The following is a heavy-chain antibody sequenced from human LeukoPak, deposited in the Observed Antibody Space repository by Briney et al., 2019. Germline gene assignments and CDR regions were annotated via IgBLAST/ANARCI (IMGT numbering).Heavy chain of an antibody. J-gene: IGHJ4*02. Sequence: KISCKASGGTFSSYAISWVRQAPGQGLEWMGRIIPILGIANYAQKFQGRVTITADKSTSTAYMELSSLRSEDTAVYYCASMVSIGDYGSSDYWGQGTLVTVSS. CDR2: IIPILGIA. V-gene: IGHV1-69*04. CDR3: ASMVSIGDYGSSDY. CDR1: GGTFSSYA. D-gene: IGHD4-17*01.